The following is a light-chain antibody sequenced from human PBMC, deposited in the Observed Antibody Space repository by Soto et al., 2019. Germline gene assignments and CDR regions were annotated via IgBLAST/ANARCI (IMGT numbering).Light chain of an antibody. Sequence: QSVLTQPASVSGAPGQSITISCTGTSSDVGAYDYVSWYQQHPGKAPKLIIFEGTHRPSGISSRFSGSRSGNTASLTISGLQADDAADYYRCSYTTMSTKVFGTGTKLTVL. V-gene: IGLV2-14*01. J-gene: IGLJ1*01. CDR2: EGT. CDR3: CSYTTMSTKV. CDR1: SSDVGAYDY.